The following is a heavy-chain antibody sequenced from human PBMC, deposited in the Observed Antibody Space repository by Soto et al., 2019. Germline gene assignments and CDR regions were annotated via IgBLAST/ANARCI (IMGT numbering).Heavy chain of an antibody. CDR3: ARSRITMIVVVPNWFDP. V-gene: IGHV1-69*13. J-gene: IGHJ5*02. CDR1: GGTFSSYA. CDR2: IIPIFGTA. Sequence: RASVKVSCKASGGTFSSYAISWVRQAPGQGLEWMGGIIPIFGTANYAQKFQGRVTITADESTSTAYMELSSLRSEDTAVYYCARSRITMIVVVPNWFDPWGQGTLVTVSS. D-gene: IGHD3-22*01.